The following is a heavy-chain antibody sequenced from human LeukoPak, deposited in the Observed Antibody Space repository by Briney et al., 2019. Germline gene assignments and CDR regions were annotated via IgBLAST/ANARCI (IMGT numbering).Heavy chain of an antibody. CDR2: IWAGECQK. CDR3: ARVARDYYLWSDPIETFYFDS. V-gene: IGHV3-33*01. J-gene: IGHJ4*02. CDR1: GFSFSTYG. D-gene: IGHD3-3*01. Sequence: GWALRLSCAASGFSFSTYGMHWVRQAPGKGPEWVATIWAGECQKDYEDSVTGRVNSSRDNRKNTLQCEVNSLRAEDTAIYYCARVARDYYLWSDPIETFYFDSWGQGILVTVSS.